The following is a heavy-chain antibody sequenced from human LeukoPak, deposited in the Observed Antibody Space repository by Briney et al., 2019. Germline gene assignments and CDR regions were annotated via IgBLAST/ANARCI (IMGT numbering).Heavy chain of an antibody. D-gene: IGHD5-24*01. CDR2: ITSGGSTI. V-gene: IGHV3-48*01. CDR3: AKDLKMTNYFDY. J-gene: IGHJ4*02. Sequence: PGGSLRLSCAASGFTFSSYNMNWVRQAPGKGLEWVSYITSGGSTIYYADSVKGRFTISRDNAKNSLYLQMNSLRAEDTAVYYCAKDLKMTNYFDYWGQGTLVTVSS. CDR1: GFTFSSYN.